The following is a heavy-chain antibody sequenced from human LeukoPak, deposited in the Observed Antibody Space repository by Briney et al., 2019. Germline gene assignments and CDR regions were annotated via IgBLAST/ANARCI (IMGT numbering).Heavy chain of an antibody. Sequence: GGSLRLSCAASGFIFSSYSMSWVRQAPGKGLEWVSVITGSGGNTYYADSVKGRFTISKDNSKNTVYLQMSSLRVDDTAVYYCAKAASSSWPSYYYGMDVWGQGTTVTVS. D-gene: IGHD6-13*01. CDR1: GFIFSSYS. CDR3: AKAASSSWPSYYYGMDV. CDR2: ITGSGGNT. J-gene: IGHJ6*02. V-gene: IGHV3-23*01.